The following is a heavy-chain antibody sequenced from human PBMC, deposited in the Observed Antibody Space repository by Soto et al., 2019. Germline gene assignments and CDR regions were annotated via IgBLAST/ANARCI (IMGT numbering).Heavy chain of an antibody. CDR2: INHSSGGT. D-gene: IGHD6-13*01. V-gene: IGHV1-2*02. CDR3: ANGGSSWTEWFDP. J-gene: IGHJ5*02. CDR1: GYHITYKY. Sequence: ASVKFSCQASGYHITYKYLHWLRQAPGQGLEWMGWINHSSGGTKEAQKFRGRVTMTRDTYIGAAYMELSRLTSDDTAVYYCANGGSSWTEWFDPGGQGTLVTVSS.